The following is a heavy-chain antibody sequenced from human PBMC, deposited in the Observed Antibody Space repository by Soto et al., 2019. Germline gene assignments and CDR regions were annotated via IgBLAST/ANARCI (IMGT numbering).Heavy chain of an antibody. Sequence: QVQLVQSGAEVKKPGASVKVSCKTSGYCFTTYSICWVRHAPGQGLEWMAWISSYNGKTNYAQKHQGRLTMTTDTSTSTVYMELRSLTSDDTAVYYCARDTPHRRDSSEIDPWGQGTLVTVSS. CDR3: ARDTPHRRDSSEIDP. D-gene: IGHD3-22*01. V-gene: IGHV1-18*01. J-gene: IGHJ5*02. CDR2: ISSYNGKT. CDR1: GYCFTTYS.